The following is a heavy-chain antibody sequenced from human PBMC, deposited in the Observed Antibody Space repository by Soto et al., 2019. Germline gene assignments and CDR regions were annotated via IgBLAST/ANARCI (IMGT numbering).Heavy chain of an antibody. J-gene: IGHJ5*02. D-gene: IGHD6-13*01. V-gene: IGHV1-3*01. CDR3: VRRNVSATGIDWFDP. Sequence: ASVKVSCKASGYTFTSYGSHWGLQAPGQRLEWMGWINAANGDTKYSPKFQGRDTITRDASASTAYLELSSMRSEDTAVYYCVRRNVSATGIDWFDPWGQGTLVTVSS. CDR2: INAANGDT. CDR1: GYTFTSYG.